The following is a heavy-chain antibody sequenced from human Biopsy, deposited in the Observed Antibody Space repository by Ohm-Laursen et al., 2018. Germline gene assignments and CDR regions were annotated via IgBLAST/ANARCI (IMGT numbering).Heavy chain of an antibody. V-gene: IGHV4-59*11. D-gene: IGHD3-22*01. CDR3: ARDRGYYSDRTVPGYFDL. CDR1: GDSISSHY. J-gene: IGHJ2*01. CDR2: VSYTGST. Sequence: SDTLSLTCTVSGDSISSHYWSWIRQPPGKGLEWIGYVSYTGSTDYNPSLQSRVTISVDTSKNHFSLRLRSVTPADTAIYYCARDRGYYSDRTVPGYFDLWGRGTLVTVSS.